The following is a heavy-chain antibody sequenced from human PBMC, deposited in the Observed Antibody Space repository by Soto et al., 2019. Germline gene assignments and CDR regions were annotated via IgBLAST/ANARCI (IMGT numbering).Heavy chain of an antibody. D-gene: IGHD1-26*01. J-gene: IGHJ4*02. CDR2: ISGDGNDK. Sequence: QVQLVESGGGVVQPGRSLRLSCAASGFIFRNFGMHWVRRAPGKGLEWVAVISGDGNDKYYPDSMKGRFTISRDNFNNTLYLQLNSLRPDDTAVYHCVQGASTAHQPLDSWGQGVLVTVSS. V-gene: IGHV3-30*03. CDR1: GFIFRNFG. CDR3: VQGASTAHQPLDS.